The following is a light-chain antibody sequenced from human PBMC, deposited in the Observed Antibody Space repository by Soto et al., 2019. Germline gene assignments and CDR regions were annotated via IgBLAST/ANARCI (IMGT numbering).Light chain of an antibody. V-gene: IGKV3-15*01. CDR3: LQCSDWPLFT. Sequence: EIVMTQSPATLSVSPGERVTLSCRPSQSVGTYLAWYQHKPGQPPRLLIYGASTRATGIPARFSGSGSGTDFTLTISSLQSEDFAVYFCLQCSDWPLFTFGQGTRLEIK. CDR1: QSVGTY. J-gene: IGKJ5*01. CDR2: GAS.